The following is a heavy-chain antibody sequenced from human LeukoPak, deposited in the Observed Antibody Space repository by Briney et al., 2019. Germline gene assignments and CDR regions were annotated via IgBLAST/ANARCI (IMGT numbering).Heavy chain of an antibody. CDR1: GFTFSSYW. J-gene: IGHJ4*02. V-gene: IGHV3-7*01. D-gene: IGHD2-2*02. CDR2: IKQDGSEK. CDR3: ARDQDYFRSTSCYKY. Sequence: GGSLRLSCAASGFTFSSYWMSWVRQAPGKGLEWVANIKQDGSEKYYVDSAKGRFTISRDNAKNSLYLQMNSLRAEDTAVYYCARDQDYFRSTSCYKYWGQGTLVTVSS.